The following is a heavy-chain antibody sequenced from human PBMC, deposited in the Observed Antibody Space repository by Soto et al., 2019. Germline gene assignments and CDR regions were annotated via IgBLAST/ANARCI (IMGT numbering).Heavy chain of an antibody. CDR2: IWYDGSNK. D-gene: IGHD5-12*01. CDR3: ARDMVAYWGNSYLFDY. J-gene: IGHJ4*02. CDR1: GFTFSSYG. Sequence: QVQLVESGGGVVQPGRSLRLSCAASGFTFSSYGMHWVRQAPGKGLEWVAVIWYDGSNKYYADSVKGRFTISRDNSKNTLYLQMNSLSAEDTAVYYCARDMVAYWGNSYLFDYWGQGTLVTVSS. V-gene: IGHV3-33*01.